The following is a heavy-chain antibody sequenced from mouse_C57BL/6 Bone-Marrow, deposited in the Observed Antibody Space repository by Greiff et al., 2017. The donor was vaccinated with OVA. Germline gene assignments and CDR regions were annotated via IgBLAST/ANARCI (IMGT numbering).Heavy chain of an antibody. CDR1: GYTFTSYW. CDR2: IYPGSGST. Sequence: QVQLQQPGAELVKPGASVKMSCKASGYTFTSYWITWVKQRPGQGLEWIGDIYPGSGSTNYNEKFKSKATLTVDTSSSTAYMQLSSLTSEDSAVXYCARYSPFAFRGYAMDYWGQGTSVTVSS. J-gene: IGHJ4*01. D-gene: IGHD3-3*01. CDR3: ARYSPFAFRGYAMDY. V-gene: IGHV1-55*01.